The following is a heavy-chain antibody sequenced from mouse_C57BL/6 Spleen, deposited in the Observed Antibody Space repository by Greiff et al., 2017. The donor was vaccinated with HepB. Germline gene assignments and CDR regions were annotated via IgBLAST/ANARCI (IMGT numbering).Heavy chain of an antibody. D-gene: IGHD2-4*01. V-gene: IGHV1-52*01. CDR3: ARRYDYDEEAWFAY. Sequence: QVQLQQPGAELVRPGSSVKLSCKASGYTFTSYWMHWVKQRPIQGLEWIGNIDPSDSETHYNQKFKDKATLTVDKSSSTAYMQLSSLTSEDSAVYYCARRYDYDEEAWFAYWGQGTLVTVSA. CDR1: GYTFTSYW. J-gene: IGHJ3*01. CDR2: IDPSDSET.